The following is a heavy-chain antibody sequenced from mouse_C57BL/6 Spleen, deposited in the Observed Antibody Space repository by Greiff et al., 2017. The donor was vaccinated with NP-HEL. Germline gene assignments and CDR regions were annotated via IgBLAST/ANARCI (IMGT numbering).Heavy chain of an antibody. CDR2: IDPSDSET. Sequence: QVQLQQPGAELVMPGSSVKLSCKASGYTFTSYWMHWVKQRPIQGLEWIGNIDPSDSETHYNQKFKDKATLTVDKSSSTAYMQLSSLTSEDSAVYYCARLGANWALFDYWGQGTTLTVSS. CDR3: ARLGANWALFDY. CDR1: GYTFTSYW. V-gene: IGHV1-52*01. J-gene: IGHJ2*01. D-gene: IGHD4-1*01.